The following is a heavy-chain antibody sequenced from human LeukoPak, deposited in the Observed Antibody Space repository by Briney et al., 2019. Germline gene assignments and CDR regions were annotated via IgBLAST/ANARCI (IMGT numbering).Heavy chain of an antibody. Sequence: PGGSLRLSCAASGLTVSTNYMSWVRQAPGKGLEWVSVIYAGGTTYYADSVKGRFTLSTDGSKNTLYLQMNSLRAEDTAVYYCASYSVSSRRDYWGQGTLVTVSS. CDR3: ASYSVSSRRDY. CDR1: GLTVSTNY. V-gene: IGHV3-53*01. D-gene: IGHD5/OR15-5a*01. CDR2: IYAGGTT. J-gene: IGHJ4*02.